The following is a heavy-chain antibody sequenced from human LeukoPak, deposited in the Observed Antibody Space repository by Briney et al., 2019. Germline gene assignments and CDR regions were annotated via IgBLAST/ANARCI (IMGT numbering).Heavy chain of an antibody. CDR1: GFTSSSYA. D-gene: IGHD6-6*01. Sequence: GASLRLSCAASGFTSSSYAMSWVRQAPGTGLEWGSTISSSGGSTYYADSVKGRFTISRDNSNNTLFLQMNSLRAEDTAVFYCAKDRGGGYSSSSTGFDYWGQGTLVTVSS. J-gene: IGHJ4*02. CDR2: ISSSGGST. CDR3: AKDRGGGYSSSSTGFDY. V-gene: IGHV3-23*01.